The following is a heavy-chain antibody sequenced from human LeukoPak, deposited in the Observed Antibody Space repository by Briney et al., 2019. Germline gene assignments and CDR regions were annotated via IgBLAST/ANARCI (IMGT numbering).Heavy chain of an antibody. CDR1: GYTFITYG. J-gene: IGHJ4*02. V-gene: IGHV1-18*01. CDR3: ARTAGLWFGELISF. D-gene: IGHD3-10*01. Sequence: ASVKVSCKASGYTFITYGINWVRQAPGQGLEWMGWISPYNGNTNYGQKFQGRVTMTTDTSTSTAYMELRSLRSDDTAVYYCARTAGLWFGELISFWGQGTLVTVSS. CDR2: ISPYNGNT.